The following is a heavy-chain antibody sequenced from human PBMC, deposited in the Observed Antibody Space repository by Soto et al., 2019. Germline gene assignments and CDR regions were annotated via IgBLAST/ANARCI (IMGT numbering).Heavy chain of an antibody. J-gene: IGHJ4*02. CDR1: GDSITSSNW. Sequence: PSETLSLTCAVSGDSITSSNWCSWVRQAPGKGLEWIGEIYHSGATTYNPSLKSRATISVDPSNNHFSLKLTSVTAADTAVYFCARDLGTGTDYWGRGTLVTVS. CDR3: ARDLGTGTDY. V-gene: IGHV4-4*02. CDR2: IYHSGAT. D-gene: IGHD1-1*01.